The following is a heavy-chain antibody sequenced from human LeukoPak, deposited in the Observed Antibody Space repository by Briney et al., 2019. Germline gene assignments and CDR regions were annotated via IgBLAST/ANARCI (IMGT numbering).Heavy chain of an antibody. Sequence: AGGSLRLSRAASGFSFSTTWMHWVRQPPGQGLVWVARITSDGTSTSYAESVKGRFTISRDNSKNSLYLQMNSLRAEDTAVYYCARRGIAVAGPVFVDAFDIWGQGTMVTVSS. CDR3: ARRGIAVAGPVFVDAFDI. CDR2: ITSDGTST. CDR1: GFSFSTTW. J-gene: IGHJ3*02. V-gene: IGHV3-74*03. D-gene: IGHD6-19*01.